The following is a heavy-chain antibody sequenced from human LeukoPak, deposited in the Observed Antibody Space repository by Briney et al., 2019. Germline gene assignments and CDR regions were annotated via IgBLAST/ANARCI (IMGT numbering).Heavy chain of an antibody. CDR1: GFTFTTSA. V-gene: IGHV1-58*01. J-gene: IGHJ3*02. D-gene: IGHD2-8*02. CDR2: IVVGSGNT. CDR3: AAVPNANAWYWDDAFDI. Sequence: SVKVSCKASGFTFTTSAVQRVRQARGQRLEWIGRIVVGSGNTDHAQKFQGRLTITRDISTSTAYMELSSLTSDDTAVYYCAAVPNANAWYWDDAFDIWGQGTMVTVSS.